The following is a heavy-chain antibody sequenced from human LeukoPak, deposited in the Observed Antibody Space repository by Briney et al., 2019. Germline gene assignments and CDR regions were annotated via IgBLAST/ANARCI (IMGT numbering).Heavy chain of an antibody. J-gene: IGHJ4*02. CDR2: IYYSGST. Sequence: SETLSLTCTVSGGSISSYYWSWIRQPPGKGLEWIGYIYYSGSTNYNPSLKSRVTISVDTSKNQFSLKLSSVTAADTAVYYCASRYYYDSSGYYDTTFGTYYFDYWGQGTLVTVSS. D-gene: IGHD3-22*01. CDR1: GGSISSYY. V-gene: IGHV4-59*08. CDR3: ASRYYYDSSGYYDTTFGTYYFDY.